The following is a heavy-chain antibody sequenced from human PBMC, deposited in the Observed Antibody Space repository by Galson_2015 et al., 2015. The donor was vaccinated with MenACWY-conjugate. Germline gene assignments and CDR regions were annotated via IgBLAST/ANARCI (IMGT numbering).Heavy chain of an antibody. CDR2: ISGSSSTI. Sequence: SLRLSCAASGFSFSSYTMNWVRQAPGKGLEWVSYISGSSSTISYADSVKGRFTISRDNAKNSLYLQMNSLRAEDTAVYYCARRRPYGSGSYGIDVWGQGTTVTVSS. CDR1: GFSFSSYT. D-gene: IGHD3-10*01. V-gene: IGHV3-48*04. J-gene: IGHJ6*02. CDR3: ARRRPYGSGSYGIDV.